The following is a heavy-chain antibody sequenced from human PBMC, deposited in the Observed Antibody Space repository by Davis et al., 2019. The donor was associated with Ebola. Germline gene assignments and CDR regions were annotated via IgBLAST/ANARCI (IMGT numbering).Heavy chain of an antibody. Sequence: PSETLSLTCTVSGGSISSYYWSWIRQPPGKGLEWIGYIYYSGSTNYNPSLKSRVTISVDTSKNQFSLKLSSVTAADTAVYYCARLHSGSYEVDYFDYWGQGTLVTVSS. D-gene: IGHD1-26*01. CDR2: IYYSGST. CDR1: GGSISSYY. V-gene: IGHV4-59*08. J-gene: IGHJ4*02. CDR3: ARLHSGSYEVDYFDY.